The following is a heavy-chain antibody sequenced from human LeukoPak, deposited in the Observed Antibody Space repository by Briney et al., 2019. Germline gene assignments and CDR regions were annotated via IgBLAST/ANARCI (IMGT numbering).Heavy chain of an antibody. J-gene: IGHJ4*02. CDR3: ARHGYCSGGSCYWDY. Sequence: SETLSLTCTVSGGSISSYYWSWIRQPPGSGLEWIAYIYYSGSTSYNPSLKSRVAISVDTSNNEVSLKLSSVTAADTAVYYCARHGYCSGGSCYWDYWGQGTLVTVSS. CDR2: IYYSGST. CDR1: GGSISSYY. V-gene: IGHV4-59*08. D-gene: IGHD2-15*01.